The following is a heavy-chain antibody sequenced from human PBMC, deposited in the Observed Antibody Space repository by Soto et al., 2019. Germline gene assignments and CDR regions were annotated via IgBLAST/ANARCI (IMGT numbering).Heavy chain of an antibody. V-gene: IGHV4-4*02. CDR2: IYHSGST. Sequence: QVQLQESGPGLVKPSGTLSLTCAVSGDSISSSNWCSWVRQPPGKGLEWIGDIYHSGSTNYNPSLKSRVTLSVDKSKYHFSLTLTSVTAADTAVYYCASLDTSWFLWGQGTLVTVSS. D-gene: IGHD2-2*01. CDR1: GDSISSSNW. J-gene: IGHJ4*02. CDR3: ASLDTSWFL.